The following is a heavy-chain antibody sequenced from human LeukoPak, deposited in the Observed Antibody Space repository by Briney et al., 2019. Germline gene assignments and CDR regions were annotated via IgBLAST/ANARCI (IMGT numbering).Heavy chain of an antibody. V-gene: IGHV4-4*02. CDR2: INHSGST. J-gene: IGHJ6*03. D-gene: IGHD3-10*01. CDR1: GGSISSSDW. CDR3: ARLSMVRGVIKRSPYMDV. Sequence: SETLSLTCAVSGGSISSSDWWSWVRQPPGKGLEWIGEINHSGSTNYNPSLKSRVTISVDTSKNQFSLKLSSVTAADTAVYYCARLSMVRGVIKRSPYMDVWGKGTTVTISS.